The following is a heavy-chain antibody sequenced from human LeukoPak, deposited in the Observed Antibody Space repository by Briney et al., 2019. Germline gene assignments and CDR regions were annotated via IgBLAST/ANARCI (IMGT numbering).Heavy chain of an antibody. J-gene: IGHJ3*02. CDR2: IYTSGST. CDR1: GGSISSGSYY. Sequence: SQTLSLTCTVSGGSISSGSYYWSWIRQPAGKGLEWIGRIYTSGSTNYNPSLKSRVTISVDTSKNQFSLKLSSVTAADTAVYYCARDSCSESYCSVAFDIWGQGTMVTVSS. CDR3: ARDSCSESYCSVAFDI. V-gene: IGHV4-61*02. D-gene: IGHD1-26*01.